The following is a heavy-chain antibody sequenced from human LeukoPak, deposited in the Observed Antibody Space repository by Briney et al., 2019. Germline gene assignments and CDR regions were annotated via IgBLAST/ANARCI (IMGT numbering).Heavy chain of an antibody. Sequence: ASVKVSCKASGYTFTSYYMHWVRQAPGQGLEWMGIINPSGGSTSYAQKFQGRVTMTRDTSTSTAYMELSSLRSEDTAVYYCARGPPTYYDFWSGYYYYYGMDVWGQGTTVTVSS. D-gene: IGHD3-3*01. V-gene: IGHV1-46*01. J-gene: IGHJ6*02. CDR3: ARGPPTYYDFWSGYYYYYGMDV. CDR1: GYTFTSYY. CDR2: INPSGGST.